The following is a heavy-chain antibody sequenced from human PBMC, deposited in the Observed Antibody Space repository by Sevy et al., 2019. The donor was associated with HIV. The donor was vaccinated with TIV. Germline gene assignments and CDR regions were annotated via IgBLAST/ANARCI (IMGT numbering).Heavy chain of an antibody. CDR2: IHSDDTT. CDR1: GFTVNSNY. J-gene: IGHJ4*02. Sequence: GGSLRLSCAASGFTVNSNYMTLVRQAPGKGLEGVSVIHSDDTTYHADSVKDRFTISRDNFKNTLYLHMSSLRAEDTAVYYCARGKSGYGYALNYWGQGTLVTVSS. V-gene: IGHV3-66*01. D-gene: IGHD5-18*01. CDR3: ARGKSGYGYALNY.